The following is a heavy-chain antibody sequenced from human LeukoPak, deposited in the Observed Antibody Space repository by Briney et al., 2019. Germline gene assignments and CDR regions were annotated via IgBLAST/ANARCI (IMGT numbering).Heavy chain of an antibody. J-gene: IGHJ4*02. V-gene: IGHV1-2*02. D-gene: IGHD3-10*01. CDR2: INPICGAT. CDR1: GYTFTDYN. CDR3: ARELGVLGITKTG. Sequence: ASVKVSCKASGYTFTDYNIHWVRQAPGQGLEWVGRINPICGATAYAQKFQDRITVTRDASTSSAYMELSRLTSEDTALYYCARELGVLGITKTGWGQGTLVIVSS.